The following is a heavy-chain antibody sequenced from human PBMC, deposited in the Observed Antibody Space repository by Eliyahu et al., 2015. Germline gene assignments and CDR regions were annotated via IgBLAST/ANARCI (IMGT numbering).Heavy chain of an antibody. CDR1: GDSISSLY. J-gene: IGHJ4*02. CDR2: ISNSGNT. V-gene: IGHV4-59*11. Sequence: QVQLQESGPGLVKPSETLSXTCTVSGDSISSLYWIWIRQPPGKGLEWIGYISNSGNTYYNPSLKSRVTLSVDTSKNQLSLKLSSVTAADTAVYHCGRGKGNSAYVVGYWGQGTLVTVSS. CDR3: GRGKGNSAYVVGY. D-gene: IGHD2-21*01.